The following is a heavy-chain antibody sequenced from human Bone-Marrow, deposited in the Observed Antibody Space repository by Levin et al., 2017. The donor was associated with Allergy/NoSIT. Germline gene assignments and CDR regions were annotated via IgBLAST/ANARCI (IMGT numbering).Heavy chain of an antibody. CDR2: TRNKANSYTT. Sequence: SGGSLRLSCATSGFTFSDHYMDWVRQAPGKGLEWVGRTRNKANSYTTEYAASVKGRFTVSRDDSKNSLYLQMNSLNTEDTAVYYCARTTSGRRDYYFDYWGQGTLVTVSS. J-gene: IGHJ4*02. V-gene: IGHV3-72*01. D-gene: IGHD6-19*01. CDR1: GFTFSDHY. CDR3: ARTTSGRRDYYFDY.